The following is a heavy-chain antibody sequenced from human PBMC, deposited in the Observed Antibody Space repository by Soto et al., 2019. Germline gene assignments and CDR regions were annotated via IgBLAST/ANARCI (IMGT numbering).Heavy chain of an antibody. CDR2: IFYTGSA. CDR3: ARDPKDYPHIRCKGP. V-gene: IGHV4-31*03. CDR1: GASIRSGGYY. Sequence: SGTLSLSCTVSGASIRSGGYYCSWIRQRPGQGLEWIAYIFYTGSAYYNPSLESRLSISIDRSKNQFSLKLSSVSAADTAVYYCARDPKDYPHIRCKGPW. D-gene: IGHD4-17*01. J-gene: IGHJ5*02.